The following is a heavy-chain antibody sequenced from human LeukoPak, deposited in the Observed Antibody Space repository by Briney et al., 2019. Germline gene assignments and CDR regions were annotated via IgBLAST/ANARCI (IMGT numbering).Heavy chain of an antibody. CDR3: ARGSSGWYEDY. J-gene: IGHJ4*02. V-gene: IGHV1-18*04. CDR1: GYTFTGYY. Sequence: ASVKVSCKASGYTFTGYYMHWVRQAPGQGLEWMGWISAYNGNTNYAQNLQGRVTVTTDTSTSTAYMELRSLTSDDTAVYYCARGSSGWYEDYWGQGTLVTVSS. D-gene: IGHD6-19*01. CDR2: ISAYNGNT.